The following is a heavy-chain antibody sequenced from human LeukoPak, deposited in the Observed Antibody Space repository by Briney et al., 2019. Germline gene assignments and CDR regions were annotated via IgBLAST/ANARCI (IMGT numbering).Heavy chain of an antibody. CDR3: ANPGRDYSGSGSYLD. Sequence: GGSLRLSCAASGFNIIGYAMYWVRQAPGKGPEFVASISHDATTRYIDSVKGRFTISRDTSKNTVYLQMNSLRAEDTAVYYCANPGRDYSGSGSYLDWGKGTTVTISS. V-gene: IGHV3-30*04. CDR2: ISHDATT. J-gene: IGHJ6*04. CDR1: GFNIIGYA. D-gene: IGHD3-10*01.